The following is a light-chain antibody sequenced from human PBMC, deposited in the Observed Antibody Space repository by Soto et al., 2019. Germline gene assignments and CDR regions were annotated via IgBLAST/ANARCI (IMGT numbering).Light chain of an antibody. V-gene: IGLV2-14*01. CDR1: SSDIGGHDY. CDR2: EVT. Sequence: QSALTQPASVSGSPGQSITMSCTGASSDIGGHDYVSWYQHHPGTAPKLIIYEVTNRPSGVSNRFSGSKSGNTASLTISGLQAADEADYYCSLYTSENTYVFGTGTKLTVL. CDR3: SLYTSENTYV. J-gene: IGLJ1*01.